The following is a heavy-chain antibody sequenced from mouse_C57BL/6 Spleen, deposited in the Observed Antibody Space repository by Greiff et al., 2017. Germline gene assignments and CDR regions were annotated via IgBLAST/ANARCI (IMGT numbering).Heavy chain of an antibody. J-gene: IGHJ2*01. CDR1: GYTFTSYW. CDR3: ARSHDYDENMDY. V-gene: IGHV1-59*01. Sequence: QVQLQQPGAELVRPGTSVKLSCKASGYTFTSYWMHWVKQRPGQGLEWIGVIDPSDSYTNYNQKFKGKATLTVDTSSSTAYMQSSSLTSEDSAVYYCARSHDYDENMDYWGQGTTLTVSS. D-gene: IGHD2-4*01. CDR2: IDPSDSYT.